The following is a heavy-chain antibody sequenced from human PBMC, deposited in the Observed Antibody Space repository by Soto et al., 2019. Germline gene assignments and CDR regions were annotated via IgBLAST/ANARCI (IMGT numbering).Heavy chain of an antibody. D-gene: IGHD6-19*01. J-gene: IGHJ3*02. Sequence: EASVKVSCKASGYTFTGYYMHWVRQAPGQGLEWMGWINPNSGGTNYAQKFQGWVTMTRDTSISTAYMELSRLRSDDTAVYYCARVKAAGAFDIWGQGTMVTVSS. V-gene: IGHV1-2*04. CDR3: ARVKAAGAFDI. CDR2: INPNSGGT. CDR1: GYTFTGYY.